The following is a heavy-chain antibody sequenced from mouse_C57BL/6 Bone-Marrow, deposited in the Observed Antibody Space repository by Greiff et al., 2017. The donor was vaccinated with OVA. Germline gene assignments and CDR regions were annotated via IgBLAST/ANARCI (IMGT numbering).Heavy chain of an antibody. CDR3: AIFPYYGRTTGRVY. V-gene: IGHV1-74*01. CDR1: GYTFTSYW. J-gene: IGHJ2*01. D-gene: IGHD1-1*01. CDR2: IHPSDSDT. Sequence: QVQLKQPGAELVKPGASVKVSCKASGYTFTSYWMHWVKQRPGQGLEWIGRIHPSDSDTNYNQKFKGKATLTVDKSSSTAYMQLSSLTSEDSAVYYCAIFPYYGRTTGRVYWGQGTTLTVSS.